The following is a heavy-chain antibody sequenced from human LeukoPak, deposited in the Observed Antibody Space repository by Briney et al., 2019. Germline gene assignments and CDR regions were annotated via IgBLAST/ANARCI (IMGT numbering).Heavy chain of an antibody. D-gene: IGHD3-16*01. CDR3: ARRGKGLGYYMDV. CDR1: GYTFTSYD. J-gene: IGHJ6*03. V-gene: IGHV1-8*01. CDR2: MNPSRGNT. Sequence: GASVKVSCKASGYTFTSYDIKWVRQATGQGLEWMGRMNPSRGNTGYAQKFQCRVTMTRNTYISTAYMELSSLTSEDTAVYYCARRGKGLGYYMDVWGKGTTVTISS.